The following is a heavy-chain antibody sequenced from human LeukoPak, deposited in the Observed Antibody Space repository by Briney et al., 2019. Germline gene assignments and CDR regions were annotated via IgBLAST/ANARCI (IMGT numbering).Heavy chain of an antibody. CDR3: ARDLMTTVSPEDY. CDR1: GYTFTSYA. J-gene: IGHJ4*02. V-gene: IGHV1-3*01. CDR2: INAGNGNT. D-gene: IGHD4-17*01. Sequence: APVKVSCKASGYTFTSYAMHWVRQAPGQRLEWMGWINAGNGNTKYSQKFQGRVTITRDTSASTAYMELSSLRSEDTAVYYCARDLMTTVSPEDYWGQGTLVTVSS.